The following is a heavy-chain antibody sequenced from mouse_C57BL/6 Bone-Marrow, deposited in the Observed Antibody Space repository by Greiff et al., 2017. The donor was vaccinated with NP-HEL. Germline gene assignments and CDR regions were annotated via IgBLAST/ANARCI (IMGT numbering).Heavy chain of an antibody. CDR1: GFSLTSYG. CDR2: IWSGGST. Sequence: VQRVESGPGLVQPSQSLSITCTVSGFSLTSYGVHWVRQPPGKGLEWLGVIWSGGSTDYNAAFISRLSISKDNSKSQVFFKMNSLQADDTAIYYCAKRDGYGYFDVWGTGTTVTVSS. V-gene: IGHV2-4*01. J-gene: IGHJ1*03. CDR3: AKRDGYGYFDV. D-gene: IGHD1-1*01.